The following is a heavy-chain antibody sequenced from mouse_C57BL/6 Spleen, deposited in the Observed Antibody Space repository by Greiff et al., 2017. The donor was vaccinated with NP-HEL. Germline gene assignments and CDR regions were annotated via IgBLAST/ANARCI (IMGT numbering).Heavy chain of an antibody. Sequence: QVQLKQSGPGLVEPSQSLSITCTVSGFSLTSYGVHWVRQSPGKGLEWLGVIWSDGSTTYNSAPISRLSISKDNSKSQVFVKMTSLQADDTAIYYCARKSDSCYFDVWGQGTTVTVSS. CDR3: ARKSDSCYFDV. CDR2: IWSDGST. J-gene: IGHJ1*01. V-gene: IGHV2-6*02. CDR1: GFSLTSYG.